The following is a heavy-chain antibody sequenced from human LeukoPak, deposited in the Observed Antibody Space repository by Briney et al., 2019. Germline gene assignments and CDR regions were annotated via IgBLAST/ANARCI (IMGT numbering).Heavy chain of an antibody. D-gene: IGHD1-26*01. CDR2: INHSGST. V-gene: IGHV4-34*01. Sequence: SETLSLTCAVYGGSFSGYYWSWIRQPPGKGLEWIGEINHSGSTNYNPSLKSRVTISVDTSKNQFSLKLSSVTAADTAVYYCARDLGAAFEGAFDIWGQGTMVTVSS. CDR3: ARDLGAAFEGAFDI. CDR1: GGSFSGYY. J-gene: IGHJ3*02.